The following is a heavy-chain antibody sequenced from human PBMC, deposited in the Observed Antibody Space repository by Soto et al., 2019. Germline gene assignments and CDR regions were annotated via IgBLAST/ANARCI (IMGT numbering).Heavy chain of an antibody. CDR1: GYTFTSYD. CDR3: ARGRFLEWLNWFDP. J-gene: IGHJ5*02. CDR2: MNPNSGNT. D-gene: IGHD3-3*01. V-gene: IGHV1-8*01. Sequence: DSVKVSCKASGYTFTSYDINWVRQATGQGLEWMGWMNPNSGNTGYAQKFQGRVTMTRNTSISTAYMELSSLRSEDTAVYYCARGRFLEWLNWFDPWGQGTLVTVSS.